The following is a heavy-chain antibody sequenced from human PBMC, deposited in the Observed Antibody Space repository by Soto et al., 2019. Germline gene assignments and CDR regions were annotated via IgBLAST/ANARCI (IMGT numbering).Heavy chain of an antibody. D-gene: IGHD6-6*01. CDR2: ISAYNGDT. J-gene: IGHJ4*02. Sequence: ASVKVSCKASGYTFTSYGISWVRQAPGQGLEWMGWISAYNGDTNYAQKLQGRVTMTTDTSTSTAYMELRSLRSDDTAVYYCARDREEYSGSLRGYFDQWGQGTLVTVS. CDR1: GYTFTSYG. V-gene: IGHV1-18*04. CDR3: ARDREEYSGSLRGYFDQ.